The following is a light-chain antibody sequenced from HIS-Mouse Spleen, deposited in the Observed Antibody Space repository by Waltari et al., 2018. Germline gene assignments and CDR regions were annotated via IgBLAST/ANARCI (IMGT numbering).Light chain of an antibody. J-gene: IGLJ2*01. Sequence: SYELTQPPSVSVSPGQTARITCSGDALPKKYAYWYQQKSGQAPVLVIYEDSKLPSRIPERFSGSSSGKMATLTISGDQVEDEADYYCYSTDSSGNHRVFGGGTKLTVL. CDR3: YSTDSSGNHRV. CDR2: EDS. CDR1: ALPKKY. V-gene: IGLV3-10*01.